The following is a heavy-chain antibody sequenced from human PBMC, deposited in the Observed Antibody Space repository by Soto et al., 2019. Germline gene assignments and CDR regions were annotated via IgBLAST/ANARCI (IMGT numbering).Heavy chain of an antibody. D-gene: IGHD1-26*01. V-gene: IGHV4-30-4*01. CDR2: ISYSGRT. Sequence: SETLSLTCTVSGGSISSGDYYWSWIRQPTGKGLEWIGYISYSGRTHYSPSLMSRVSMSADTSKNQFSLKLTSVTSADTAVYYCARWVYYHRDVVDPFDIWGQGTMVTVSS. CDR1: GGSISSGDYY. J-gene: IGHJ3*02. CDR3: ARWVYYHRDVVDPFDI.